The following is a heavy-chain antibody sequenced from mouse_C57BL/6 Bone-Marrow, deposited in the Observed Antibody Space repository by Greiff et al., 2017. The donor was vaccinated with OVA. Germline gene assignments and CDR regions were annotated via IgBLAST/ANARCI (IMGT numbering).Heavy chain of an antibody. V-gene: IGHV6-6*01. J-gene: IGHJ2*01. CDR1: GFTFSDAW. CDR3: TRTYGNFYFDY. CDR2: IRNKANNHAT. D-gene: IGHD2-1*01. Sequence: EVKLVESGGGLVQPGGSMKLSCAASGFTFSDAWMDWVRQSPEKGLEWVAEIRNKANNHATYYAESVKGRFTISRDDSKSSVYLQMNSLRSEDTGIYYCTRTYGNFYFDYWGQGTTLTVSS.